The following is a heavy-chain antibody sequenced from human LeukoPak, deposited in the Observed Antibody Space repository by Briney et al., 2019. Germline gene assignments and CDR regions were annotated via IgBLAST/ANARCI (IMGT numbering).Heavy chain of an antibody. CDR3: AEENGRFLEWLSYGMDV. CDR1: GFTFSTYA. Sequence: GGSLRLSCAASGFTFSTYAMIWVRQAPGKGLEWVSAISGSGGDTYYADSVKGRFTISRDNSKNTLYLQMNSLRAEDTAVYCCAEENGRFLEWLSYGMDVWGQGTTVTVSS. CDR2: ISGSGGDT. J-gene: IGHJ6*02. V-gene: IGHV3-23*01. D-gene: IGHD3-3*01.